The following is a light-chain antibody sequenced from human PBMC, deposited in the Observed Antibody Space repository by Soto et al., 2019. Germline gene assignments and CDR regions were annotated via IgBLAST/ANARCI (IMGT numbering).Light chain of an antibody. CDR2: GAS. CDR3: QHRGISSWT. J-gene: IGKJ1*01. V-gene: IGKV3-20*01. Sequence: DIVLTQSPGTLSLSPGERATLSCSASQSGTGNYLAWYMQKPGQAPRLLVYGASSRDPGLPDRFIGSGSGTDLTRPSSRREPEDFAVYYGQHRGISSWTFGQGPKVEIK. CDR1: QSGTGNY.